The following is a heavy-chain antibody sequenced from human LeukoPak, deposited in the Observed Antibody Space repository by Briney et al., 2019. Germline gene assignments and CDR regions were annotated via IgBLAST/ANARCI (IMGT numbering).Heavy chain of an antibody. CDR2: IIPIFGTA. CDR1: GGTFSSYA. Sequence: ASVKVSCKASGGTFSSYAISWVRQAPGQGLEWMGRIIPIFGTANYAQKFQGRVTITTDESTSTAYMELSSLRSEDTAVYYCARDRYCTNGVCYQYYWVQETLVTVSS. D-gene: IGHD2-8*01. CDR3: ARDRYCTNGVCYQYY. V-gene: IGHV1-69*05. J-gene: IGHJ4*02.